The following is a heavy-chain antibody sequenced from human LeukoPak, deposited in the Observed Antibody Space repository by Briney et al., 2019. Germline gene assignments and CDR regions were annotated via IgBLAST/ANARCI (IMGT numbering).Heavy chain of an antibody. CDR2: ISYDGSNK. J-gene: IGHJ4*02. CDR3: ARAIMVYAGEYYFDY. V-gene: IGHV3-30-3*01. Sequence: PGGSLRLSRAASGFTFSSYAMHWVRQAPGKGLEWVAVISYDGSNKYYADSVKGRFTISRDNSKNTLYLQMNSLRAEDTAVYYCARAIMVYAGEYYFDYWGQGTLVTVSS. D-gene: IGHD2-8*01. CDR1: GFTFSSYA.